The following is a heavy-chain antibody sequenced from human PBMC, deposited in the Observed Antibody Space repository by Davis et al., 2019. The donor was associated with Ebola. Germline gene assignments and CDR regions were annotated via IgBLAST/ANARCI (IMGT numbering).Heavy chain of an antibody. CDR1: GYTFSRHA. CDR2: ISGSGGST. CDR3: AKGIVVVVAANYYGMDV. V-gene: IGHV3-23*01. J-gene: IGHJ6*02. Sequence: GESLKISCAASGYTFSRHAMSWVRQAPGKGLEWVSAISGSGGSTYYADSVKGRFTISRDNSKNTLYLQMNSLRAEDTAVYYCAKGIVVVVAANYYGMDVWGQGTTVTVSS. D-gene: IGHD2-15*01.